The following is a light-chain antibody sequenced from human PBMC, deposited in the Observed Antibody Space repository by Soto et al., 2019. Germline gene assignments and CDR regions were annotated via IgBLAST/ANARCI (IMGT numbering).Light chain of an antibody. Sequence: ETVLTQSPGTQSLPPGERATVPCRASQSVMSNYVAWYNQKPGQAXRLLTSGASTRAAAIPDRFSGSGSGTDFILTINRLEPEDFAVYHCQEFASNFGGGTKVDIK. V-gene: IGKV3-20*01. CDR1: QSVMSNY. J-gene: IGKJ4*01. CDR2: GAS. CDR3: QEFASN.